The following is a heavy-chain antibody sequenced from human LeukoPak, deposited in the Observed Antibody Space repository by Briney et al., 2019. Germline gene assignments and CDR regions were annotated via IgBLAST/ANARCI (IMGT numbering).Heavy chain of an antibody. CDR3: ARHGTPTRYYDFWSGYPNWFDP. CDR2: IYPGDSDT. CDR1: AYSFTCYW. Sequence: GESLKISCKGSAYSFTCYWIGWVRQMPGKGLERMGIIYPGDSDTRYSPSFQGQVTISADKSISTAYLQWSSLKASDTAMYYCARHGTPTRYYDFWSGYPNWFDPWGQGTLVTVSS. V-gene: IGHV5-51*01. D-gene: IGHD3-3*01. J-gene: IGHJ5*02.